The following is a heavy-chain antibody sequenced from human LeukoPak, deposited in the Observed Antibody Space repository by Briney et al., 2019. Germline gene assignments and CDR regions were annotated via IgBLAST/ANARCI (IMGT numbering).Heavy chain of an antibody. CDR1: GGTFGSYA. CDR2: IIPIFGTA. Sequence: SVKVSCKASGGTFGSYAISWVRQAPGQGLEWMGGIIPIFGTANYAQKFQGRVTITADESTSTAYMELSSLRSEDTAVYYCAIPNYDILTGPDLYYFDYWGQGTLVTVSS. V-gene: IGHV1-69*13. D-gene: IGHD3-9*01. J-gene: IGHJ4*02. CDR3: AIPNYDILTGPDLYYFDY.